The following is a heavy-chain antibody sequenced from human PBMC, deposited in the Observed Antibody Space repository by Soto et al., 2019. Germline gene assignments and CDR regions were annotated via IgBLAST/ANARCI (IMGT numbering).Heavy chain of an antibody. D-gene: IGHD1-26*01. V-gene: IGHV1-69*01. CDR1: GGTFNSYA. CDR3: ARERGGYNRGDFEF. CDR2: IIPDFGTG. J-gene: IGHJ4*02. Sequence: QVLLVQSGAEVREPGSSVNVSCKASGGTFNSYAISWVRQAPGQGLEWMGGIIPDFGTGNSAQKFRGRVSITADASTTTVYMGLSGLTLEDTAVYYCARERGGYNRGDFEFWGQGTQVTVS.